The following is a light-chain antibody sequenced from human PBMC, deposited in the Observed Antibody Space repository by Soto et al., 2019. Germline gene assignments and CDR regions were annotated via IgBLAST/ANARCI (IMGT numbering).Light chain of an antibody. CDR1: SSDIGTYDY. Sequence: QSVLTQPPSASGSPGQSVTISCTGTSSDIGTYDYVSWYQHLPDKAPKLIIYEVSKRPSGVPDRFSGSKSGNTASLTVSGLQAENEGDYYLCSYGGGNNFYVFGTGTKGTVL. CDR3: CSYGGGNNFYV. CDR2: EVS. V-gene: IGLV2-8*01. J-gene: IGLJ1*01.